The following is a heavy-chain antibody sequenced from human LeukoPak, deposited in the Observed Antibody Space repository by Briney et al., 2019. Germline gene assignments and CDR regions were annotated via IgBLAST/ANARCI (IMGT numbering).Heavy chain of an antibody. J-gene: IGHJ5*02. Sequence: SGGSLRLSCAASGFTFSSYGMHWVRQAPGKGLEWVSAISGSGGSTYYADSVKGRFTISRDNFKNTLYLQMNSLRAEDTAVYYCAKAQMAGAARSWFDPWGQGTLVTVSS. V-gene: IGHV3-23*01. CDR2: ISGSGGST. CDR1: GFTFSSYG. CDR3: AKAQMAGAARSWFDP. D-gene: IGHD6-6*01.